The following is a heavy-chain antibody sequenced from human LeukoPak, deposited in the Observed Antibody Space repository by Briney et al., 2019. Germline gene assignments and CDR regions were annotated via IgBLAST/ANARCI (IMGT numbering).Heavy chain of an antibody. CDR3: ANGWSPDY. CDR2: TSGSGGST. D-gene: IGHD2-15*01. V-gene: IGHV3-23*01. CDR1: GFTFSSYA. J-gene: IGHJ4*02. Sequence: GGSLRLSCAASGFTFSSYAMSWVRQAPGKGLEWVSGTSGSGGSTYYADSVKGRFTIFRDNSKNTLYLQMNSLRAEDTAVYHCANGWSPDYWGRGTLVTVSS.